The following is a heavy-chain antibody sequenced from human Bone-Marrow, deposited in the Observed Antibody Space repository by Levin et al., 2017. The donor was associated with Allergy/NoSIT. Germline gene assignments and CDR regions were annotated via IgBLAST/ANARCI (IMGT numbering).Heavy chain of an antibody. V-gene: IGHV3-23*01. D-gene: IGHD4-23*01. CDR3: AKGVGKLLYFSYYYYYGMDV. Sequence: PGGSLRLSCAASGFTFSSYAMSWVRQAPGKGLEWVSAISGSGGSTYYADSVKGRFTISRDNSKNTLYLQMNSLRAEDTAVYYCAKGVGKLLYFSYYYYYGMDVWGQGTTVTVSS. CDR1: GFTFSSYA. CDR2: ISGSGGST. J-gene: IGHJ6*02.